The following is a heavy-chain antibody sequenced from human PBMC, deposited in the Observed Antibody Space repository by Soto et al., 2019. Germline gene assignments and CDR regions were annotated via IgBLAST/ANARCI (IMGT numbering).Heavy chain of an antibody. CDR1: GASIAGYY. D-gene: IGHD6-19*01. J-gene: IGHJ4*02. Sequence: QVQLQESGPGLLKPSETLSLTCTISGASIAGYYWSWIRQSPGKGLEWIGYVYSSGSTNYNPSHQSRVAMSIDTSKRQSSLKLTSVTAADTALYYCARHWWSSGSYLVFDSWGQGTLVTVSS. CDR3: ARHWWSSGSYLVFDS. CDR2: VYSSGST. V-gene: IGHV4-59*08.